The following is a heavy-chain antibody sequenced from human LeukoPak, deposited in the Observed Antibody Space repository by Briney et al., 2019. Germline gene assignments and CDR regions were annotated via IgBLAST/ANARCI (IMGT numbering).Heavy chain of an antibody. V-gene: IGHV3-30-3*01. Sequence: GGSLRLSCAASGFTFSSYAMHWVRQAPGKGLEWGAVISYDGSNKYYADSVKGRFTISRDNSKNTLYLQMNSLRAEDTAVYYCARGLREYQLITRNDAFDIWGQGTMVTVSS. CDR1: GFTFSSYA. D-gene: IGHD2-2*01. CDR3: ARGLREYQLITRNDAFDI. CDR2: ISYDGSNK. J-gene: IGHJ3*02.